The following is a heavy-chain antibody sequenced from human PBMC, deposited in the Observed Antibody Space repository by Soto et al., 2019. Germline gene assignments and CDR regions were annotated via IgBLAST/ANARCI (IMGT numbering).Heavy chain of an antibody. CDR3: AKDLAPYYYDASGYSN. V-gene: IGHV3-23*01. D-gene: IGHD3-22*01. Sequence: EVQLLESGGGLVQPGGSLRLSCVVSGFTFSTYGMSWVRQAPGKGLEWVSGSSDSRGGGRTYYADSVKGRFTISRDNSKNTLYLQMNSLRAEDTGIYYCAKDLAPYYYDASGYSNWGQGTLVTVSS. CDR2: SSDSRGGGRT. CDR1: GFTFSTYG. J-gene: IGHJ4*02.